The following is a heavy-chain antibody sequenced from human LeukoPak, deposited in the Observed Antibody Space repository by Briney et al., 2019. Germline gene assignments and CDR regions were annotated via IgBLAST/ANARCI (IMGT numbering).Heavy chain of an antibody. CDR3: ARAYSSGLLVDP. CDR1: GFTFSDYY. Sequence: PGGSLRLSCAASGFTFSDYYTSWIRQAPGKGLEWVSYISSSGSTIYYADSVKGRFTISRDNAKKSLYLQMNSLGAEDTAVYYCARAYSSGLLVDPWGQGTLVTVSS. J-gene: IGHJ5*02. D-gene: IGHD3-10*01. CDR2: ISSSGSTI. V-gene: IGHV3-11*04.